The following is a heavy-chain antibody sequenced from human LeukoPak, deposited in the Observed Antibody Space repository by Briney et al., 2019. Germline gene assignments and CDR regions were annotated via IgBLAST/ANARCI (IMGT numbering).Heavy chain of an antibody. CDR1: GGSFNGYY. J-gene: IGHJ4*02. CDR3: AITMVRGVITLDY. Sequence: SETLSLTCAVYGGSFNGYYWSWIRQPPGKGLEWIGEINHSGSTNYNPSLKSRVTISVDTSKNQFSLKLSSVTAADTAVYYCAITMVRGVITLDYWGQATLVTISS. D-gene: IGHD3-10*01. CDR2: INHSGST. V-gene: IGHV4-34*01.